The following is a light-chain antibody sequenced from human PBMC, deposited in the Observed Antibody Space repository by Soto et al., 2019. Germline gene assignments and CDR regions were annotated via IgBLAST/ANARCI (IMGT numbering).Light chain of an antibody. Sequence: PRESAALTFRASKTVSTTYLTWYQQKPAQSPRLLIFGASKGATGIPDRFSGSGSGRDFTLTISGLEPEDFAVYYCQQYRSSPLISIGQATRLEIK. CDR1: KTVSTTY. V-gene: IGKV3-20*01. CDR2: GAS. J-gene: IGKJ5*01. CDR3: QQYRSSPLIS.